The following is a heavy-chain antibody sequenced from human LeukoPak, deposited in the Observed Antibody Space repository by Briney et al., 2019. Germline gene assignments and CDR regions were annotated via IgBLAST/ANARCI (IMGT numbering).Heavy chain of an antibody. CDR1: GGSFSGYY. V-gene: IGHV4-34*01. CDR2: INHSGST. D-gene: IGHD3-22*01. J-gene: IGHJ4*02. Sequence: SETLSLTCAVYGGSFSGYYWSWIRQPPGKGLEWIGEINHSGSTNYNPSLKSRVTISVDTSKNQFSLKLSSVTAADTAVYYCASYYYDSSGYYRIGYFDYWGQGTLVTVSS. CDR3: ASYYYDSSGYYRIGYFDY.